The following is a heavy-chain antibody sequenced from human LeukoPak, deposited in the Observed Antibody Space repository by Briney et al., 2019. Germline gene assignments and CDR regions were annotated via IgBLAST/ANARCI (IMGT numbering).Heavy chain of an antibody. D-gene: IGHD3-9*01. Sequence: GESLKISCKGSGYSFTSYWIGWVRQIPGKGLEWMGIIYPGDSDTRYSPSFQGQVTISADKSISTAYLQWSSLKASDTAMYYCARTPRDDILTGYYYGVDYWGQGTLVTVSS. CDR2: IYPGDSDT. CDR1: GYSFTSYW. V-gene: IGHV5-51*01. J-gene: IGHJ4*02. CDR3: ARTPRDDILTGYYYGVDY.